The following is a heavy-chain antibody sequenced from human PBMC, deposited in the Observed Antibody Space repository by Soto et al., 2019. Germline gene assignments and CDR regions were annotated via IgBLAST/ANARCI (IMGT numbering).Heavy chain of an antibody. J-gene: IGHJ4*02. V-gene: IGHV1-24*01. CDR3: ATNLTLDLVPAAIHFDF. Sequence: ASVKVSCKVPGDTLTELFIIWVRQAPGKGLEWMGGFDPEHGETVYAQNFQGRLTMTEDTSTDTAHMELTNLRSDDTALYYCATNLTLDLVPAAIHFDFWGPGTLVTVSS. CDR1: GDTLTELF. CDR2: FDPEHGET. D-gene: IGHD2-2*01.